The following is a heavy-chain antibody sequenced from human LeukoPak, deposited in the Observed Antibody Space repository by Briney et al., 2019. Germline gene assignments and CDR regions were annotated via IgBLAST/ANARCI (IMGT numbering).Heavy chain of an antibody. V-gene: IGHV4-59*01. CDR1: GGSISSYY. CDR3: ARGDDYVWGSYRD. CDR2: IYYSGST. D-gene: IGHD3-16*02. J-gene: IGHJ4*02. Sequence: SETLSLTCTVSGGSISSYYWSWIRQPPGKGLEWIGYIYYSGSTNYNPSLKSRVTISVDTSKNQLSLKLSSVTAADTAVYYCARGDDYVWGSYRDWGQGTLVTVSS.